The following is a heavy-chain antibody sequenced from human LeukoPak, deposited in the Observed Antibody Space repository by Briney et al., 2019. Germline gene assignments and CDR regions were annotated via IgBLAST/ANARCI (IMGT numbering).Heavy chain of an antibody. V-gene: IGHV4-30-2*01. CDR2: IYHSGST. CDR3: ARERDYYYGTDV. Sequence: PSETLSLTCAVSGGSISSGGYSWSWIRQPPGKGLEWIGYIYHSGSTYYNPSLKSRVTISVDRSKNQFSLKLSSVTAADTAVYYCARERDYYYGTDVWGQGTTVTVSS. CDR1: GGSISSGGYS. J-gene: IGHJ6*02.